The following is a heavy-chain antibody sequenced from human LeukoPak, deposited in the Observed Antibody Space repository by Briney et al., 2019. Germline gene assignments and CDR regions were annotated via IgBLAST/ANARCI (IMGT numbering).Heavy chain of an antibody. CDR3: AIFNSGYSPFDY. Sequence: ASVKVSCKASGGTFSSYAISWVRQAPGQGLEWMGRIIPIFGTANYAQKFQGRVTITTDESTSTAYMELSSLRSEDTAVYYCAIFNSGYSPFDYWGQGTLVTVSS. V-gene: IGHV1-69*05. J-gene: IGHJ4*02. CDR2: IIPIFGTA. D-gene: IGHD3-22*01. CDR1: GGTFSSYA.